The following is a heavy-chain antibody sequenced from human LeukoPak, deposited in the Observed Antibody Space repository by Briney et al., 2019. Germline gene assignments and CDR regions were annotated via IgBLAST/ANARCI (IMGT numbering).Heavy chain of an antibody. D-gene: IGHD2-2*01. CDR2: IKSKTDGGTT. Sequence: GGSLRLSCEGSGFTFSNYWMSWVRQAPGKGLEWVGRIKSKTDGGTTDYAAPVKGRFTISRDDSKNTLYLQMNSLKTEDTAVYYCTTDVAAMPGLGYWGQGTLVTVSS. J-gene: IGHJ4*02. CDR1: GFTFSNYW. V-gene: IGHV3-15*01. CDR3: TTDVAAMPGLGY.